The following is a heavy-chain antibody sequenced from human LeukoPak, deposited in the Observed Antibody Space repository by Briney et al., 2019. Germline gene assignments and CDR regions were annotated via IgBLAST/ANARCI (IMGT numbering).Heavy chain of an antibody. Sequence: GGSLRLSCAASGFTFSNYWKSWVRQAPGKGLEWVANIRQDGNEKYYVGSVRGRFTISRDNAKNSLYLQMNSLRAEDTAVYYCARHYDILTGTFPYYWGQGTLVTVSS. V-gene: IGHV3-7*03. D-gene: IGHD3-9*01. J-gene: IGHJ4*02. CDR1: GFTFSNYW. CDR3: ARHYDILTGTFPYY. CDR2: IRQDGNEK.